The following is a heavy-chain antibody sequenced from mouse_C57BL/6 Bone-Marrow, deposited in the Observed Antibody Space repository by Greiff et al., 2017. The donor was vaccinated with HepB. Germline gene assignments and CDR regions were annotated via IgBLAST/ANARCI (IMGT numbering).Heavy chain of an antibody. D-gene: IGHD2-2*01. CDR2: IWSGGST. CDR3: ASPFSTMVTTGFAY. Sequence: VQLVESGPGLVQPSQSLSITCTVSGFSLTSYGVHWVRQSPGKGLEWLGVIWSGGSTDYNAAFISRLSISKDNSKSQVFFKMNSLQADDTAIYYCASPFSTMVTTGFAYWGQGTLVTVSA. J-gene: IGHJ3*01. CDR1: GFSLTSYG. V-gene: IGHV2-2*01.